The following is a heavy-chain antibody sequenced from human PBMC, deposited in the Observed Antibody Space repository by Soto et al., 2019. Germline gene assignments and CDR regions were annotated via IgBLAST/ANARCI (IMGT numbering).Heavy chain of an antibody. CDR2: INHSGST. Sequence: PGKGLEWIGEINHSGSTNYNPSLKSRVTISVDTSKNQFSLKLSSVTAADTAVYYCVRSIAGHTRARHWLDPCGEGPFVSVPS. CDR3: VRSIAGHTRARHWLDP. V-gene: IGHV4-34*01. D-gene: IGHD6-13*01. J-gene: IGHJ5*02.